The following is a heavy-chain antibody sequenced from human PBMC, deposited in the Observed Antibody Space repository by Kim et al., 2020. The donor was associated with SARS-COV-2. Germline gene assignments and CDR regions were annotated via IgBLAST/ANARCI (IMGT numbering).Heavy chain of an antibody. D-gene: IGHD3-3*01. CDR1: GFTFSSYA. Sequence: GGSLRLSCAASGFTFSSYAMSWVRQAPGKGLEWVSAISGSGGSTYYADSVKGRFTISRDNSKNTLYLQMNSLRAEDTAVYYCAKDRPTFTIFGVVTFDYWGQGTLVTVSS. J-gene: IGHJ4*02. CDR3: AKDRPTFTIFGVVTFDY. CDR2: ISGSGGST. V-gene: IGHV3-23*01.